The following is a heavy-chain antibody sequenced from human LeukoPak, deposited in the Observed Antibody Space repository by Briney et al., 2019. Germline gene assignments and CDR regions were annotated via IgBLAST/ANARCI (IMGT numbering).Heavy chain of an antibody. CDR1: GISFGDST. CDR3: TRDYYDSTGAFDY. Sequence: GGSLRLSCKTSGISFGDSTMNWVRQAPGKGLEWLGFIRTQSYGATTEYAAAVKGRFTISRDDSKSIAYLQMNSLKTEDTAIYYCTRDYYDSTGAFDYWGQGTQVTVSS. D-gene: IGHD3-22*01. CDR2: IRTQSYGATT. V-gene: IGHV3-49*04. J-gene: IGHJ4*02.